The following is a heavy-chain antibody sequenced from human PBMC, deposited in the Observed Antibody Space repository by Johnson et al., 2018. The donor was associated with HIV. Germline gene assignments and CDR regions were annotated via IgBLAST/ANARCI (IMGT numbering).Heavy chain of an antibody. CDR1: GFTVSSNY. J-gene: IGHJ3*02. D-gene: IGHD2-8*01. CDR3: ARGLGSMSAFDI. V-gene: IGHV3-66*01. Sequence: VQLVESGGDLVKPGVSLRLSCAASGFTVSSNYMSWVRQAPGKGLEWVSVIYSGGSTYYADSVKGRFTISRDNSKNTLYLQMNSVRAEDTAVYYCARGLGSMSAFDIWGQGTMVTVSS. CDR2: IYSGGST.